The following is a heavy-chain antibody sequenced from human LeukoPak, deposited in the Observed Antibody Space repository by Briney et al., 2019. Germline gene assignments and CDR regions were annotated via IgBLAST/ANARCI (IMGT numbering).Heavy chain of an antibody. D-gene: IGHD3-10*01. CDR3: ATLAAGDWPDP. CDR1: GYTFTSYY. V-gene: IGHV1-46*01. Sequence: ASVKVSCKASGYTFTSYYMHWVRQAPGQGLEWMGIINPSGGSTSYAQKFQGRVTMTRDTSTSTVYMELSSLRSEDTAVYYCATLAAGDWPDPWGQGTLVTVSS. J-gene: IGHJ5*02. CDR2: INPSGGST.